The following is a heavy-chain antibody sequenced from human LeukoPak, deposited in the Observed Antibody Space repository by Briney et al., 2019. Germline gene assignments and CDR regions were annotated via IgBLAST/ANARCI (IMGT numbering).Heavy chain of an antibody. Sequence: GGSLRLSXAASGFTFSNYAMSWVRQAPGKGLEWVSAISGSGGSTYYADSVKGRFAISRDNSKNTLYLQMNSLRAEDTAVYYCAKPTNYYDSSGYYYFDYWGPGTLVTVSS. CDR1: GFTFSNYA. D-gene: IGHD3-22*01. CDR2: ISGSGGST. J-gene: IGHJ4*02. V-gene: IGHV3-23*01. CDR3: AKPTNYYDSSGYYYFDY.